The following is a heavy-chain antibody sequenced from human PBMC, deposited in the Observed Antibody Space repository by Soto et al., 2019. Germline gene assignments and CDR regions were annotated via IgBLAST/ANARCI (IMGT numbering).Heavy chain of an antibody. CDR2: IWFDGSNE. J-gene: IGHJ4*02. D-gene: IGHD2-8*01. V-gene: IGHV3-33*08. CDR3: AREAGVYCASGVSNIDY. CDR1: GFTFSSYW. Sequence: GGSLRLSCAASGFTFSSYWMSWVRQAPGKGLEWVAIIWFDGSNEYYADSVKGRFTISRDNSKNTVYLQMNSLRAEDTAVYYCAREAGVYCASGVSNIDYWGQGTLVTVSS.